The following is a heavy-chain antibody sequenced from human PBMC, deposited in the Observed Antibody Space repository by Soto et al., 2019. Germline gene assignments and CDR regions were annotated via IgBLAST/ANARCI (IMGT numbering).Heavy chain of an antibody. V-gene: IGHV3-30*04. CDR1: GFTFSSYA. CDR3: ARPNRRDGYNFDY. J-gene: IGHJ4*02. D-gene: IGHD5-12*01. Sequence: GGSLRLSCAASGFTFSSYAMHWVRQAPGKGLEWVAVISYDGSNKYYADSVKGRFTISRDNSKNTLYLQMNSLRAEDTAVYYCARPNRRDGYNFDYWGQGTLVTVSS. CDR2: ISYDGSNK.